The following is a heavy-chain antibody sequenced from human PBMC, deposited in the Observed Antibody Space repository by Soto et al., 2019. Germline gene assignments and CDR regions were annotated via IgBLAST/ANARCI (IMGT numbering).Heavy chain of an antibody. J-gene: IGHJ4*02. CDR1: GGTFSSYA. Sequence: GASVKVSCKASGGTFSSYAISWVRQAPGQGLEWMGGIIPIFGTANYAQKFQGRVTITADKSTSTAYMELSSLRSEDTAVYYCARSGDSSGYYRVWGQGTLVTVSS. CDR3: ARSGDSSGYYRV. D-gene: IGHD3-22*01. CDR2: IIPIFGTA. V-gene: IGHV1-69*06.